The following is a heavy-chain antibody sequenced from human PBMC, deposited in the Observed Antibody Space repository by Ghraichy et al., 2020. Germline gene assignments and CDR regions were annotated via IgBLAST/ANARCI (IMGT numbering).Heavy chain of an antibody. D-gene: IGHD6-13*01. CDR1: GGSFSGYY. CDR2: INHSGST. Sequence: GSLSHTCAVYGGSFSGYYWSWIRQPPGKGLEWIGEINHSGSTNYNPSLKSRVTISVDTSKNQFSLKLSSVTAADTAVYYCASRQSIAAAGIDYWGQGTLVTVSS. V-gene: IGHV4-34*01. J-gene: IGHJ4*02. CDR3: ASRQSIAAAGIDY.